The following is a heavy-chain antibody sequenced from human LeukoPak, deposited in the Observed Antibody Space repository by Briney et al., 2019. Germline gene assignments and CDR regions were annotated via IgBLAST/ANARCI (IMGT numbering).Heavy chain of an antibody. CDR3: ARGPSYVVTFGGVINWFDP. Sequence: ASVQVSCKASGGTFRSYAISWVRQAPGQGLEWMGRIVPMIGTANYAQKFQGRVTIITDESTSTAYMELSSLRSEDTAVYYCARGPSYVVTFGGVINWFDPWGQGTLVTVSS. J-gene: IGHJ5*02. D-gene: IGHD3-16*01. V-gene: IGHV1-69*05. CDR1: GGTFRSYA. CDR2: IVPMIGTA.